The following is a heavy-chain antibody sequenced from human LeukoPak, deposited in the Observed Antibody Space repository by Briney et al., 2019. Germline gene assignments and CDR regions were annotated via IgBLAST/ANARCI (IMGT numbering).Heavy chain of an antibody. J-gene: IGHJ4*02. CDR2: FRYSGNT. D-gene: IGHD6-13*01. CDR1: GGSVTPSY. CDR3: ARGAPPIAAAGTYYFDY. V-gene: IGHV4-59*02. Sequence: SSETLSLTCTVSGGSVTPSYWSWIRQPPGEGLEWIGNFRYSGNTDYNPSLKSRVTISVDTSKNQFSLKLSSVTAADTAVYYCARGAPPIAAAGTYYFDYWGQGTLVTVSS.